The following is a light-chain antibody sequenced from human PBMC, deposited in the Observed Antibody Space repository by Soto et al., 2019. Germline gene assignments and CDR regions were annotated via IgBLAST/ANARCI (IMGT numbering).Light chain of an antibody. V-gene: IGLV1-44*01. CDR2: SNN. Sequence: QSVLTQPSSASGSPGQRVTISCSGSSSNIGNNFVKWYQQFPGTAPKLLIYSNNQRPSGVPDRFSGSKSGTSASLAISGLQSEDEADYYCASWDDSLNGYDFGTGTKLTVL. CDR3: ASWDDSLNGYD. J-gene: IGLJ1*01. CDR1: SSNIGNNF.